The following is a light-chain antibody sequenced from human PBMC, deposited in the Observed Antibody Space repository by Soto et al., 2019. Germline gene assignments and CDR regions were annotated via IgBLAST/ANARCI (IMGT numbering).Light chain of an antibody. CDR1: SGHSSYA. J-gene: IGLJ3*02. CDR2: LNSDGSH. CDR3: QTWGTGIHGV. V-gene: IGLV4-69*01. Sequence: QLVLTQSPSASASLGASVKLTCTLSSGHSSYAIAWHQQQPEKAPRYLMKLNSDGSHSKGDGIPDRFSGSSSGAERYLTISSLPSEDEADYYCQTWGTGIHGVFGGGTKLTVL.